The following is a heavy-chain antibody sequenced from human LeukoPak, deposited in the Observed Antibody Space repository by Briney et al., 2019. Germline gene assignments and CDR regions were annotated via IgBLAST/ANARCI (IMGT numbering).Heavy chain of an antibody. CDR2: IYYSGST. CDR1: AGSISSYY. J-gene: IGHJ5*02. Sequence: SETLSFTCTVSAGSISSYYWGWIRQRQGQGLEWIGYIYYSGSTNYNTSLKSRVTISVATSKNQFSLKLSSVTAADTALYYCGRGTIVGATGWFDPWRQGTVLTVPS. CDR3: GRGTIVGATGWFDP. V-gene: IGHV4-59*08. D-gene: IGHD1-26*01.